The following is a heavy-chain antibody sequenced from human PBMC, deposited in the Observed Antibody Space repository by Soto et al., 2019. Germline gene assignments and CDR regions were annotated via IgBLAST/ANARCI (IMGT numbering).Heavy chain of an antibody. CDR1: GGSFSGYY. J-gene: IGHJ4*02. V-gene: IGHV4-34*01. Sequence: PSETLSLTCAVYGGSFSGYYWSWIRQLPGKGLEWIGEINHSGSTNYNPSLKSRVTISVATSKNQFSLKLSSVTAADTAVYYCAWYSGGQLVTEYYFDYWGQGTLVTVSS. CDR2: INHSGST. D-gene: IGHD6-19*01. CDR3: AWYSGGQLVTEYYFDY.